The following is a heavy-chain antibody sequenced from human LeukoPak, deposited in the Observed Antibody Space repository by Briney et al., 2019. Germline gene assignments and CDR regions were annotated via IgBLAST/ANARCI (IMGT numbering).Heavy chain of an antibody. CDR2: IYHSGST. V-gene: IGHV4-30-2*01. J-gene: IGHJ6*02. D-gene: IGHD3-22*01. CDR3: AGGHYYGRSGYYYYHYGMDV. CDR1: GGSTRSGGYS. Sequence: SQTLSLTCAVSGGSTRSGGYSWSWIRQPPGKGLEWIGYIYHSGSTYYNPSLKSRITISVDRSKNQFSLKLSSVTAADTAVYYCAGGHYYGRSGYYYYHYGMDVWGQGTTVTVSS.